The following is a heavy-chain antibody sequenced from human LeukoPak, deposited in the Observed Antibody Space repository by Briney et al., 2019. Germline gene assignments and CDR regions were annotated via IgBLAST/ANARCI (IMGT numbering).Heavy chain of an antibody. CDR1: GGSISDTAYY. Sequence: ASETLSLTCTVSGGSISDTAYYWGWIRQSPGKGLEWIGSVYYRGNTYYNPSFKSRATISVDTSMNQFSLRLTSVTAADTAVYFCARLLQWFGASRAFYSDSWGQGTLATVSS. V-gene: IGHV4-39*01. J-gene: IGHJ4*02. CDR3: ARLLQWFGASRAFYSDS. CDR2: VYYRGNT. D-gene: IGHD3-10*01.